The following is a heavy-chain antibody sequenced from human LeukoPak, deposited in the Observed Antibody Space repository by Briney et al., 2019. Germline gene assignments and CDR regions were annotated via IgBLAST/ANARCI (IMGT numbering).Heavy chain of an antibody. Sequence: GGSLRLSCAASGFTFSSYGMHWVRQAPGKGLEWVAVIWYDGSNKYYADSVKGRFTISRDNSKNTLYLQMNSLRAEDTAVYYCAREDSSGYYFSDYWGQGTLVTVSS. D-gene: IGHD3-22*01. CDR2: IWYDGSNK. CDR3: AREDSSGYYFSDY. V-gene: IGHV3-33*01. CDR1: GFTFSSYG. J-gene: IGHJ4*02.